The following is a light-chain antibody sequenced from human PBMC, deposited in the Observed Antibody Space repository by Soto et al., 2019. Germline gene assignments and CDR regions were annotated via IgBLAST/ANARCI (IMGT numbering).Light chain of an antibody. V-gene: IGKV2-24*01. CDR3: MQATHYRPYT. J-gene: IGKJ2*01. CDR2: KVS. CDR1: QSLEHSDGNTN. Sequence: DVVMTQTPLSSLVPLGQPASISCRSSQSLEHSDGNTNLNWLHQRPGQPPRLLIYKVSHRFSGVPDRFSGSGAGTDFTLKISRVEAEDVGIYYCMQATHYRPYTFGPGTKLEIK.